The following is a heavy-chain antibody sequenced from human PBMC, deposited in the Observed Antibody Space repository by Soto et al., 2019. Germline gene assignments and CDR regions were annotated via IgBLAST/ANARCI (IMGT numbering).Heavy chain of an antibody. J-gene: IGHJ6*02. Sequence: GASVKVSCKASGGTFSSYAISWVRQAPGQGLEWMGGIIPIFGTANYAQKFQGRVTITADKSTSTAYMELSSLRSEDTAVYYCASFGEFYYDSSGYYYGMDVWGQGTTFTVYS. D-gene: IGHD3-22*01. CDR2: IIPIFGTA. CDR3: ASFGEFYYDSSGYYYGMDV. V-gene: IGHV1-69*06. CDR1: GGTFSSYA.